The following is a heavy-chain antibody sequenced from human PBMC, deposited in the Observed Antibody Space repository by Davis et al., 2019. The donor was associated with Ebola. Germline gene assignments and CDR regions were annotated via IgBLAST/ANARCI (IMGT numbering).Heavy chain of an antibody. V-gene: IGHV4-39*07. CDR3: ARITIFGVAANAFDI. CDR1: GASISSDDYY. CDR2: INHSGST. J-gene: IGHJ3*02. D-gene: IGHD3-3*01. Sequence: MPSETLSLTCTVSGASISSDDYYWTWIRQHPGKGLEWIGKINHSGSTNYNPSLKSRVTISVDTSKNQFSLKLGSVTAADTALYYCARITIFGVAANAFDIWGQGTMVTVSS.